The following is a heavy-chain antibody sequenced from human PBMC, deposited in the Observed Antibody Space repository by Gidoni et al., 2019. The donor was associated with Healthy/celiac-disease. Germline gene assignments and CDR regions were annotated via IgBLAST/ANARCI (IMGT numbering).Heavy chain of an antibody. J-gene: IGHJ4*02. CDR1: GGSISSSSYY. V-gene: IGHV4-39*07. Sequence: QLQLQESGPGLVKPSETLSLTCTVSGGSISSSSYYWGWIRQPPGKGLEWIGSIYYSGSIYYNPSLKSRVTISVDTSKNQFSLKLSSVTAADTAVYYCARGSNRMITFGGVIVNDYWGQGTLVTVSS. D-gene: IGHD3-16*02. CDR2: IYYSGSI. CDR3: ARGSNRMITFGGVIVNDY.